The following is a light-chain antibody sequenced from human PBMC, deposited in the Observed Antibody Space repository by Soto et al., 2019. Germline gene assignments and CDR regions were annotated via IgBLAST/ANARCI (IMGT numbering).Light chain of an antibody. CDR1: QNIFSY. CDR2: AAS. J-gene: IGKJ1*01. CDR3: QQYYSTPT. V-gene: IGKV1-39*01. Sequence: DLELTQSPASLSASVGERVTITCRASQNIFSYLSWYQHKPGTAPNLLIYAASSLQSGVPSRFSGSGSGTDFTLTINSLEAEDVAVYDCQQYYSTPTFGQGTKVDIK.